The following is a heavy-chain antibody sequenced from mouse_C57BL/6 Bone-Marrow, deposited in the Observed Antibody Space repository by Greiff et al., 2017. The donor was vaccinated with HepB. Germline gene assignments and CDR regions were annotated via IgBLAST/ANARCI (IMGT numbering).Heavy chain of an antibody. Sequence: QVQLQQSGAELARPGASVKLSCKASGYTFTSYGISWVKQRPGQGLEWIGEIYPRSGNTYYNEKFKGKATLTADKSSSAAYMQLSSLTSEDSAVYVCAGSCTVVSLRYFDVWGTGTTVTVSS. V-gene: IGHV1-81*01. J-gene: IGHJ1*03. CDR1: GYTFTSYG. D-gene: IGHD2-5*01. CDR2: IYPRSGNT. CDR3: AGSCTVVSLRYFDV.